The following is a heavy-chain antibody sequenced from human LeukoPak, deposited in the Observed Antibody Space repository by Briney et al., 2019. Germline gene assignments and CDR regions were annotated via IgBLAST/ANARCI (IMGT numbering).Heavy chain of an antibody. Sequence: SETLSLTCTVSGGSISSYYWSWLRQPPGKGLEWIGYIYYSGSTNYNPSLKSRVTISVDTSKNQFSLKVSSVTAADTAVYYCARHRGSVSDSSGYYFDYWGQGTLVTVSS. V-gene: IGHV4-59*08. J-gene: IGHJ4*02. CDR3: ARHRGSVSDSSGYYFDY. CDR1: GGSISSYY. CDR2: IYYSGST. D-gene: IGHD3-22*01.